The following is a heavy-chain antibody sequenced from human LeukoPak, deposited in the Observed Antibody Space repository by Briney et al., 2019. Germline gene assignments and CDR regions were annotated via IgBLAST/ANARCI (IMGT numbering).Heavy chain of an antibody. CDR3: VRGSVGYSGSYFKQSYYFDY. D-gene: IGHD1-26*01. CDR2: IYYSGST. CDR1: GGSISSDSYY. J-gene: IGHJ4*02. V-gene: IGHV4-61*10. Sequence: SQTLSLTCTVSGGSISSDSYYWSWIRQPAGKGLEWIGYIYYSGSTNYNPSLKSRVTISVDTSKNQFSLKLSSVTAADTAVYYCVRGSVGYSGSYFKQSYYFDYWGQGTLVTVSS.